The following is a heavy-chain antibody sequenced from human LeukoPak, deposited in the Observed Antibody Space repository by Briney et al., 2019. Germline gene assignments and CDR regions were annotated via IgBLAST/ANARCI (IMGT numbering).Heavy chain of an antibody. CDR3: ARGRWYYYGSGSYTPVKNYYYGMDV. V-gene: IGHV1-69*06. J-gene: IGHJ6*02. Sequence: SVKVSCKASGGTFSSYAISWVRQAPGQGLEWMGGIIPIFGTANYAQKFQGRVTITADKSTSTAYMELSSLRSEDTAVYYCARGRWYYYGSGSYTPVKNYYYGMDVWGQGTTVTVSS. CDR1: GGTFSSYA. CDR2: IIPIFGTA. D-gene: IGHD3-10*01.